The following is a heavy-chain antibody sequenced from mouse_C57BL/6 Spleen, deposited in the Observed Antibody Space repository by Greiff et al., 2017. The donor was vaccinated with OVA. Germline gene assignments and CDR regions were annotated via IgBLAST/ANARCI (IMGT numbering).Heavy chain of an antibody. CDR1: GFTFSDYY. V-gene: IGHV5-16*01. Sequence: EVKLVESEGGLVQPGSSMKLSCTASGFTFSDYYMAWVRQVPEKGLEWVANINYDGSSTYYLDSLKSRFIISRDNAKNILYLQMSSLKSEDTATYYCARDGYYYGSYWYFDVWGTGTTVTVSS. CDR2: INYDGSST. D-gene: IGHD1-1*01. CDR3: ARDGYYYGSYWYFDV. J-gene: IGHJ1*03.